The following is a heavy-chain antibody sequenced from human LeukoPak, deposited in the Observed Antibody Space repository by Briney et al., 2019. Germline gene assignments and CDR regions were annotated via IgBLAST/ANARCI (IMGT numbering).Heavy chain of an antibody. CDR2: ISGSGGAV. D-gene: IGHD3-10*01. CDR1: GFTFSSFE. Sequence: AGGSQRLSCAASGFTFSSFEMNWVRQAPGKGLEWVSSISGSGGAVYYADSVKGRFTVSRDNAKNSLYLQMITLTAEDTAIYYCTRNGGGLDYWGQGTPVTVSS. V-gene: IGHV3-48*03. CDR3: TRNGGGLDY. J-gene: IGHJ4*02.